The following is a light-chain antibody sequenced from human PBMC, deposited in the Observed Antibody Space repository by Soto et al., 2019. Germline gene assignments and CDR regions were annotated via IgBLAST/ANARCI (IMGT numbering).Light chain of an antibody. J-gene: IGKJ3*01. CDR2: GAS. CDR1: QSVSSN. V-gene: IGKV3-15*01. Sequence: EIEMTQSPATLSLSPGERATLSCRASQSVSSNLAWYQQKPRQAPRLLIYGASTRATGIPARFSGIGSGTEFTLTISTLQSEDFAVYYWQQYNNWTLTLGPGTKVD. CDR3: QQYNNWTLT.